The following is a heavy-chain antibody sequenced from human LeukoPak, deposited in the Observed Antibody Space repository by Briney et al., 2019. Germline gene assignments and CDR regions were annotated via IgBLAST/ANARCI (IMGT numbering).Heavy chain of an antibody. D-gene: IGHD2-2*01. CDR1: GGSISSGAYY. Sequence: PSETLSLTCSVSGGSISSGAYYWNWIRQPPGKGLEWIGYIYQSGTTYYNPSLKSRVTISVDRSNNQFSLRLTSVTVADTAVYYCARDLEYCSTTSCFTWGQGTLVTVSS. J-gene: IGHJ5*02. V-gene: IGHV4-30-2*01. CDR2: IYQSGTT. CDR3: ARDLEYCSTTSCFT.